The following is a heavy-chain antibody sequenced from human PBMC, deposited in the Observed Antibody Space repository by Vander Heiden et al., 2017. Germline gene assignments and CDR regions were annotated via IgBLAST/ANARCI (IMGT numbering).Heavy chain of an antibody. J-gene: IGHJ3*02. D-gene: IGHD6-6*01. CDR1: GASVSTNGAA. CDR3: ARDPPEALSALDI. Sequence: QVQLQQSGPGLVQRSQTLSLTCAISGASVSTNGAAWTWIRQSPSRGLEWLGRTYYRSKWYRDYAISVKSRITINPDTSKNQFSLELNSVTPDDTAVYYCARDPPEALSALDIWGQGTTVTVSS. V-gene: IGHV6-1*01. CDR2: TYYRSKWYR.